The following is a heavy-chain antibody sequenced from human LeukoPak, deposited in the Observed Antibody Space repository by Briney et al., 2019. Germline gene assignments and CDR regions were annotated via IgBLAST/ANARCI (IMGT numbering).Heavy chain of an antibody. CDR2: IYHSGST. CDR3: ARAREVGAYYNWFDP. V-gene: IGHV4-38-2*01. CDR1: GYSISSGYY. J-gene: IGHJ5*02. D-gene: IGHD1-26*01. Sequence: SETLSPTCAVSGYSISSGYYWGWIRPPPGKVLEWIGSIYHSGSTYYNPSLKSRVTISVDTSKNQFSLKLSSVTAADTAVYYCARAREVGAYYNWFDPWGQGALVTVCS.